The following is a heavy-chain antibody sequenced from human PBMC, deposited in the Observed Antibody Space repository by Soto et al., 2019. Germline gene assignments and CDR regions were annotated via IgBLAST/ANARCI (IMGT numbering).Heavy chain of an antibody. J-gene: IGHJ4*02. CDR1: GGSFSGYY. CDR3: ARGGPTVTRTFDY. D-gene: IGHD4-17*01. CDR2: INHSGST. Sequence: QVQLQQWGAGLLKPSETLSLTCAVYGGSFSGYYWSWIRQPPGKGLEWIGEINHSGSTNYNPSLKSRVTISVDTSKNRFSLKLSSVTAADTAVYYCARGGPTVTRTFDYWGQGTLVTVSS. V-gene: IGHV4-34*01.